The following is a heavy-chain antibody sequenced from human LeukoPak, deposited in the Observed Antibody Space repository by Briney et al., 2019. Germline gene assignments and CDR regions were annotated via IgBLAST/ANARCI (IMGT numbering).Heavy chain of an antibody. V-gene: IGHV3-30*18. D-gene: IGHD6-19*01. CDR2: ISYDGSNK. Sequence: GRSLRLSCAASGFTFSSYGMHWVRQAPGEGLEWVAVISYDGSNKYCADSVKGRFTISRDNSKNTLYLQMNSLRAEDTAVYYCAKDSGEWLDQYYFDYWGQGTLVTVSS. J-gene: IGHJ4*02. CDR3: AKDSGEWLDQYYFDY. CDR1: GFTFSSYG.